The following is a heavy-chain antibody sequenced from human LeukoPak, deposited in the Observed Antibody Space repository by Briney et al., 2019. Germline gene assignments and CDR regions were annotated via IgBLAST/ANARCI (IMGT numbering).Heavy chain of an antibody. CDR2: IKQDGSEK. J-gene: IGHJ4*02. D-gene: IGHD4-23*01. CDR3: ARAPEGYTVVTIFDF. CDR1: GFTFSNYW. V-gene: IGHV3-7*05. Sequence: GGSLRLSCAASGFTFSNYWMSWVRQAPGKGLEWVANIKQDGSEKYYVDSVKGRFTISRDNAQNSLFLQMNSLRAEDTAVYYCARAPEGYTVVTIFDFRGQGTLVTVSS.